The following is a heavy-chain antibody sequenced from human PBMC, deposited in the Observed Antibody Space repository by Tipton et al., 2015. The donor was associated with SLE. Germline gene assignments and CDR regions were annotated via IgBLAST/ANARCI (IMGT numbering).Heavy chain of an antibody. CDR1: GGSFIDYY. D-gene: IGHD6-13*01. V-gene: IGHV4-34*01. J-gene: IGHJ4*02. CDR2: INHSGST. Sequence: TLSLTCAVYGGSFIDYYWTWIRQPPGKGLEWIGEINHSGSTNYNPSLNSRLSISVDTSKNQFSLKLNSVTAADTAVYYCARGRLVGRPRRSSWYGGFDLWGQGTLVTASS. CDR3: ARGRLVGRPRRSSWYGGFDL.